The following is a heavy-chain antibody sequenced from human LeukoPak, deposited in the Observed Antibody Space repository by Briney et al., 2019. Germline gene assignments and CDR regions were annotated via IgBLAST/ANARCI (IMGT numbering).Heavy chain of an antibody. Sequence: ASVKVSCKASGHTFTSPGISWVRQAPGQGLEWMGWISGYNDNTNYAEKVQDRVTMTIDTSRSTVYMELRSLTSDDTAVSYCARESPSGYYFLWGQGTLVTVSS. J-gene: IGHJ4*02. D-gene: IGHD3-22*01. CDR1: GHTFTSPG. V-gene: IGHV1-18*01. CDR2: ISGYNDNT. CDR3: ARESPSGYYFL.